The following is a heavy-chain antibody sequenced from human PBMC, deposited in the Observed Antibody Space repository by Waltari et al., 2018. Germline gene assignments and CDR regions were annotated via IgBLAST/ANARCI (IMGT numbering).Heavy chain of an antibody. D-gene: IGHD3-22*01. CDR3: ARDYDSSGYYRFGDY. CDR2: IKQDGSEK. CDR1: GFPCSSDW. Sequence: EVQLVESGGGLVQPGGALRLACAASGFPCSSDWMSWVRRAPGKGLEWVANIKQDGSEKYYVDSVKGRFTISRDNAKNSLYLQMNSLRAEDTAVYYCARDYDSSGYYRFGDYWGQGTLVTVSS. J-gene: IGHJ4*02. V-gene: IGHV3-7*01.